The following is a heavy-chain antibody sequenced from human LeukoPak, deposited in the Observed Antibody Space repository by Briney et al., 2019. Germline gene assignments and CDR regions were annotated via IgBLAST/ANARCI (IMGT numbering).Heavy chain of an antibody. CDR1: GGTFSNYA. D-gene: IGHD3-10*01. J-gene: IGHJ4*02. CDR3: ATLEVWFGGSYFDY. CDR2: VIPIFSTA. Sequence: ASVKVSCKASGGTFSNYAIGWVRQAPGQGLEWMGGVIPIFSTANYAQKFQGRVTMTEDTSTDTAYMELSSLRSEDTAVYYCATLEVWFGGSYFDYWGQGTLVTVSS. V-gene: IGHV1-69*06.